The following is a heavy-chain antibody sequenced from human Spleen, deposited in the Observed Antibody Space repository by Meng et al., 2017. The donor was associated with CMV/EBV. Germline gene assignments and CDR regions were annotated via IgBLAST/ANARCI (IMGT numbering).Heavy chain of an antibody. Sequence: SGFTFSGSAMHWVRQASGKGLEWVGRIRSKANSYATAYAASVKGRFTISRDDSKNTAYLQMNSLKTEDTAVYYCTRWAEQFEAFDIWGQGTMVTVSS. D-gene: IGHD6-19*01. CDR3: TRWAEQFEAFDI. J-gene: IGHJ3*02. CDR2: IRSKANSYAT. V-gene: IGHV3-73*01. CDR1: GFTFSGSA.